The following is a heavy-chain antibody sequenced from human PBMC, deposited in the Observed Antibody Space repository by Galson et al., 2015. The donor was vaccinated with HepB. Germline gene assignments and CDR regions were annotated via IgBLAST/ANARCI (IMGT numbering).Heavy chain of an antibody. V-gene: IGHV1-18*01. Sequence: SVKVSCKASGYTFTSYGISWVRQAPGQGLEWMGWISAYNGNTNYAQKLQGRVTMTTDTSTSTAYMEPRSLRSDDTAVYYCARVGVDVDTAMVPYYFDYWGQGTLVTVSS. J-gene: IGHJ4*02. CDR1: GYTFTSYG. CDR2: ISAYNGNT. CDR3: ARVGVDVDTAMVPYYFDY. D-gene: IGHD5-18*01.